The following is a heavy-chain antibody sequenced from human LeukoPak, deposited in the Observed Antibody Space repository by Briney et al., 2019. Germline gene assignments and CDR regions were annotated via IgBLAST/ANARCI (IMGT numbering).Heavy chain of an antibody. D-gene: IGHD6-13*01. CDR2: ISYDGSNK. CDR1: GFTFSSYA. J-gene: IGHJ3*02. Sequence: PGGSLRLSCAASGFTFSSYAMHWVRQAPGKGLEWVAVISYDGSNKYYADSVKGRFTISRDNSKNTLYLQMNSLRAEDTAVYYCARARGSSSWLDAFDIWGQGTMVTVSS. V-gene: IGHV3-30-3*01. CDR3: ARARGSSSWLDAFDI.